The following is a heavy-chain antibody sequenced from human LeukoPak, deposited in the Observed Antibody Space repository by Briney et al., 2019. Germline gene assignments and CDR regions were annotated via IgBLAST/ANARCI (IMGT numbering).Heavy chain of an antibody. CDR3: ARGAIPAVLYYFDY. V-gene: IGHV3-66*01. J-gene: IGHJ4*02. Sequence: GGSLRLSCAASGFTVSSNFMSWVRQAPVKGLEWVSVIFSGGTIYYADSVKGRFTISRDNSKNTLYLQINNLRAEDTAVYYCARGAIPAVLYYFDYWGQGSLVTVSS. CDR1: GFTVSSNF. D-gene: IGHD1-14*01. CDR2: IFSGGTI.